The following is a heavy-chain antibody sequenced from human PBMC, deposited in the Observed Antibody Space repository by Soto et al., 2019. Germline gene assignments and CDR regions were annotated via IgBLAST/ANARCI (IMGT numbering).Heavy chain of an antibody. V-gene: IGHV3-23*01. CDR1: GFTFSSYA. CDR2: ISGSGGST. D-gene: IGHD3-16*02. Sequence: EVQLLESGGGLVQPGGSLRLSCAASGFTFSSYAMSWVRQAPGKGLEWVSAISGSGGSTYYADPVKGRFTTARDSSKNTLYLQMNSRRAEDTAVYYCAKEIWGSYRPSFDYWGQGTLVTVSS. J-gene: IGHJ4*02. CDR3: AKEIWGSYRPSFDY.